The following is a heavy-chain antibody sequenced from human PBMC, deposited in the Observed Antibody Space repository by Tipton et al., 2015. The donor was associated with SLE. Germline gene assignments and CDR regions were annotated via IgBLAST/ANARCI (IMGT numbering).Heavy chain of an antibody. CDR2: IYTSGST. CDR3: ARWCTTYGFRY. D-gene: IGHD3-10*01. J-gene: IGHJ4*02. CDR1: GGSIRSGSYY. V-gene: IGHV4-61*02. Sequence: TLSLTCTVSGGSIRSGSYYWSWIRQPAGKGLEWIGRIYTSGSTNYNPSLKSRLTISLHTPKNEFSLKLNSVAAADTAVYYCARWCTTYGFRYWGQGTLVTVSS.